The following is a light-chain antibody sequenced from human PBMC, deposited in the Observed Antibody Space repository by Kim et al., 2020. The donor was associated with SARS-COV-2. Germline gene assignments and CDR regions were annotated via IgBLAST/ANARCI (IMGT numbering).Light chain of an antibody. J-gene: IGKJ2*01. Sequence: LSASVGDRVTITCQASQDISNYLNWYQQKPGKAPKLLIYDASNLETGVPSRFSGGGSGTDFTFTISSLQPEDIATYYCQQYDNLYTFGQGTKLEI. CDR1: QDISNY. CDR2: DAS. CDR3: QQYDNLYT. V-gene: IGKV1-33*01.